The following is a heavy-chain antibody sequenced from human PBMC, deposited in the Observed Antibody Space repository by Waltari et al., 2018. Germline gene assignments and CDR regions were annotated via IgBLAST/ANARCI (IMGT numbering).Heavy chain of an antibody. CDR1: GYSFTSYW. J-gene: IGHJ3*02. V-gene: IGHV5-51*01. CDR3: ARCFGIAARRGAFDI. Sequence: EVQLVQSGAEVKKPGESLKISCKGSGYSFTSYWIGWVRQMPGKGLEWMGTTDPGASVTRYSPSFQGQVTISADKSISTAYLQWSSLKASDTAMYYCARCFGIAARRGAFDIWGQGTMVTVSS. CDR2: TDPGASVT. D-gene: IGHD6-13*01.